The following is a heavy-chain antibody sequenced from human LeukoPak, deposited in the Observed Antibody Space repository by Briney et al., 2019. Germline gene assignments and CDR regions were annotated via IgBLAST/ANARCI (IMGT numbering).Heavy chain of an antibody. J-gene: IGHJ3*02. CDR2: IYTSGST. CDR1: GGSISSGSYY. Sequence: PSETLSLTCTVSGGSISSGSYYWSWIRQPAGKGLEWIGRIYTSGSTNYNPSLKSRVTISVDTSKNQFSLKLSSVTAADTAVYYCARGRPGIVVVPAANDAFDIWGQGTMVTVSS. CDR3: ARGRPGIVVVPAANDAFDI. D-gene: IGHD2-2*01. V-gene: IGHV4-61*02.